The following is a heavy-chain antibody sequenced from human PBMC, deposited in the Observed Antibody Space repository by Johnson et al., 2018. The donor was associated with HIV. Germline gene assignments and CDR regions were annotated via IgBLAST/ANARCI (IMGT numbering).Heavy chain of an antibody. Sequence: VQLVESGGGVVQPGRSLRLSCAASGFTFSSYAMHWVRQAPGKGLEWVAVISYDGYNKYYADSVKGRFTISRDNSKNTLYLQMNSLRAEDTAVYYCARASYVDAFDIWGQGTMVTVSS. CDR3: ARASYVDAFDI. J-gene: IGHJ3*02. CDR2: ISYDGYNK. CDR1: GFTFSSYA. D-gene: IGHD1-26*01. V-gene: IGHV3-30-3*01.